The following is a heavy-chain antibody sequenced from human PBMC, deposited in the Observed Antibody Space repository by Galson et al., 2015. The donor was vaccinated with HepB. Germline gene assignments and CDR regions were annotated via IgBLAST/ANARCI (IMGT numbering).Heavy chain of an antibody. V-gene: IGHV1-69*10. CDR1: GRTFIGYA. J-gene: IGHJ4*02. D-gene: IGHD4-23*01. Sequence: SVKVSCKVSGRTFIGYAISWIRQAPGQGLEWMGGIIPLLGKTDYAQKFEGRVTMTADKSTVTAYLELNSLKSDDTAVYYCASTTVVSLFDYWGQGSLVTVSS. CDR2: IIPLLGKT. CDR3: ASTTVVSLFDY.